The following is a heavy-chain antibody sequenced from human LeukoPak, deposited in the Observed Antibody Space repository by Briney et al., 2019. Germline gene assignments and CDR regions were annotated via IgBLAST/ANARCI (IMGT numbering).Heavy chain of an antibody. CDR1: GYTFTGYY. J-gene: IGHJ4*02. CDR3: AKSQGSPARARPFDY. CDR2: INPNSGGT. V-gene: IGHV1-2*04. Sequence: GASVKVSCKASGYTFTGYYMHWVRQAPGQGLEWTGWINPNSGGTNYAQKFQGWVTMTRDTSITTAYMELSSLRSDDTAVYYCAKSQGSPARARPFDYWGQGTLVTVSS.